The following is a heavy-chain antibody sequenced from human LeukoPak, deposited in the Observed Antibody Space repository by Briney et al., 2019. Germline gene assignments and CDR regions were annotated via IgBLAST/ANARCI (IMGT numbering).Heavy chain of an antibody. CDR2: IIPIFGTA. J-gene: IGHJ6*02. V-gene: IGHV1-69*13. CDR3: ARDPTYCSSTSCHVIYYYYGMDV. D-gene: IGHD2-2*01. Sequence: SVKVSCKASGGTFSSYAISWVRQAPGQGLEWMGGIIPIFGTANYAQKFQGRVTITADESTSTAYMELSSLRSEDTAVYYCARDPTYCSSTSCHVIYYYYGMDVWGQGTTVTVSS. CDR1: GGTFSSYA.